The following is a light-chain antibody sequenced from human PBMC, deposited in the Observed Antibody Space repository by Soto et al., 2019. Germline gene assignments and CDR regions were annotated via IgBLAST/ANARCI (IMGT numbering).Light chain of an antibody. V-gene: IGKV2-28*01. CDR1: QSLLHSNGYNY. CDR2: LGS. CDR3: MQALQTLWT. Sequence: DIVMTQSPLSLPVTPGERASISCRSSQSLLHSNGYNYLDWYLQKPGQSPQLLIYLGSNRSSGVPDRFSGSGSGTDFTLKISRVEAEDVGVYYCMQALQTLWTFGQGTKVDIK. J-gene: IGKJ1*01.